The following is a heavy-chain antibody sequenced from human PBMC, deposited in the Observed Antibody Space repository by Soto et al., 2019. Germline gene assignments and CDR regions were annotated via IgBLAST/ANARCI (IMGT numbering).Heavy chain of an antibody. CDR2: INPKSGGT. CDR1: GYSFTDYH. CDR3: ARGDSTDCSNGACSFFYNHDMDV. Sequence: GASVKVSCKASGYSFTDYHIHWVRQAPGQGLEWLGRINPKSGGTSTAQKFQGWVTTTTDTSISTASMELTRLTSDDTAIYYCARGDSTDCSNGACSFFYNHDMDVWGQGTTVTVSS. J-gene: IGHJ6*02. D-gene: IGHD2-8*01. V-gene: IGHV1-2*04.